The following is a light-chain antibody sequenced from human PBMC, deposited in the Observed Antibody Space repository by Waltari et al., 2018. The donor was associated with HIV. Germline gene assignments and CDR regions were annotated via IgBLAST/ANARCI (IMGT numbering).Light chain of an antibody. CDR3: CSYAGSYTYV. CDR2: DVS. Sequence: QSALTQPRSVSGSPGQSVTISCTGTSSDAGGYNYVSWYQQHPGKAPKLVIYDVSKRPSGVPDRFSGSKSANTASLTISGLQAEDEADYYCCSYAGSYTYVFGTGTKVTVL. V-gene: IGLV2-11*01. J-gene: IGLJ1*01. CDR1: SSDAGGYNY.